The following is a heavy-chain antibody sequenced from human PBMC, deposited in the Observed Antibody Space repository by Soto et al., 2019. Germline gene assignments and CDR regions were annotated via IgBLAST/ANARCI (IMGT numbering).Heavy chain of an antibody. D-gene: IGHD3-22*01. Sequence: QMQLVQSGPEVKKPGTSVKVSCKASGSTFRSSAIQWVRQARGQRLEWIGWVVVGSGSTNYAPKFQERVTIRRDMATRTSYMELSSVRSEDTALYYCAADSGDDSTGYGADYWGQGTLVTVSS. CDR3: AADSGDDSTGYGADY. CDR2: VVVGSGST. V-gene: IGHV1-58*02. J-gene: IGHJ4*02. CDR1: GSTFRSSA.